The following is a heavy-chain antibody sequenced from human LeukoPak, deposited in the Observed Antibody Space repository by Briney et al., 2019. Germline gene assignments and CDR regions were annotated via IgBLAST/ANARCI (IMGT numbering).Heavy chain of an antibody. CDR1: GDSISSRGYY. J-gene: IGHJ4*02. Sequence: PSETLSLTCTVSGDSISSRGYYWIWIRQHPGKGLEWIGYIYYSGSTYYNPSLKSRLTLSVDTSKNQFSLKVNSVTAADTAVYYCASTRIAAAGAPAYYFDNWGQGTQVTVSS. D-gene: IGHD6-13*01. V-gene: IGHV4-31*03. CDR2: IYYSGST. CDR3: ASTRIAAAGAPAYYFDN.